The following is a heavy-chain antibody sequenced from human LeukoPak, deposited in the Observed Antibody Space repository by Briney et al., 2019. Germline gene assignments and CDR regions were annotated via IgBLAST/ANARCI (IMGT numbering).Heavy chain of an antibody. CDR3: AGTTLDYGDHANFDY. D-gene: IGHD4-17*01. V-gene: IGHV1-2*02. CDR2: INPNSGGT. Sequence: GASVKVSCKASGYTFTGYYMHWVRQAPGQGLEWMGWINPNSGGTNYAQKFQGRVTMTRDTSISTAYMELSRLRSDDTAVYYFAGTTLDYGDHANFDYWGQGTLVTVSS. J-gene: IGHJ4*02. CDR1: GYTFTGYY.